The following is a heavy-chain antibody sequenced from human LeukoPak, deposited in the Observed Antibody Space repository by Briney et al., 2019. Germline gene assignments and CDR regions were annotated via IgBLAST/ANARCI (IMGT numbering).Heavy chain of an antibody. V-gene: IGHV3-23*01. CDR2: ITDSGGST. Sequence: GGSLRLSCAASGFTFSSYAMSWIRQAPGKGLEWVSGITDSGGSTYYADSVKGRFTISRDNSKNTLYLQMNGLRAEDTAAYYCAKGFDSSWPKYFDCWGQGTLVTVSS. J-gene: IGHJ4*02. CDR3: AKGFDSSWPKYFDC. CDR1: GFTFSSYA. D-gene: IGHD6-13*01.